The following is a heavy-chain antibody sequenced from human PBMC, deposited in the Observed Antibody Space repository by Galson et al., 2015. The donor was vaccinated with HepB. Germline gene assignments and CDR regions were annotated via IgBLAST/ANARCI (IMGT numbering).Heavy chain of an antibody. CDR1: GFTFSSYA. V-gene: IGHV3-30*04. Sequence: SLRLSCAASGFTFSSYAMHWVRQAPGKGLEWVAVISYDGSNKYYADSVKGRFTISRDNSKNTLYLQMNSLRAEDTAVYYCARDRDRYGSGSVVDYWGQGTPVTVSS. CDR2: ISYDGSNK. D-gene: IGHD3-10*01. CDR3: ARDRDRYGSGSVVDY. J-gene: IGHJ4*02.